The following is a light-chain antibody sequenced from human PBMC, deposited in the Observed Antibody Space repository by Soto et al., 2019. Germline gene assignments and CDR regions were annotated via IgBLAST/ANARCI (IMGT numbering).Light chain of an antibody. J-gene: IGKJ5*01. Sequence: IQLTQSPSSLSASVGDRVTITCRASQRISNYLSWYQQKPGKAPMLLIYAASTLRSGVPSRCSGGGTETEFTLTIISLQPDDVSTYYWQQYYPLSTFGQGTLVDIK. V-gene: IGKV1-39*01. CDR1: QRISNY. CDR3: QQYYPLST. CDR2: AAS.